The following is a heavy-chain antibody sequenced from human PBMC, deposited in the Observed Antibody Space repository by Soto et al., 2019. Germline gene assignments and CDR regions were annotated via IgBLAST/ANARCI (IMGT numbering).Heavy chain of an antibody. V-gene: IGHV1-18*01. Sequence: QVHLVQSGAEVKNPGASVKVSCKGSGYDFTTYGITWVRQAPGQGLEWMAWISAHNGNTNYAPNLQGRVTVTRDTSTSTAYIELRSRRSDDTAVDYCAIGRYGDYWGQGALVTVSS. CDR1: GYDFTTYG. J-gene: IGHJ4*02. CDR2: ISAHNGNT. CDR3: AIGRYGDY. D-gene: IGHD1-1*01.